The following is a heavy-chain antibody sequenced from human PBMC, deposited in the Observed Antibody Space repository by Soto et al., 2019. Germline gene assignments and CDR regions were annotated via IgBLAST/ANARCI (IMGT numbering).Heavy chain of an antibody. CDR2: FYYSGST. J-gene: IGHJ5*02. Sequence: SETLSLTCTVSGGSISSGGYYWSWIRQHPGKGLEWIGYFYYSGSTYYNPSLKSRVTISVDTSKNQFSLYLRSVTAADTAVYYCVSGTSFYDVLTGYYVDRWFDPWGQGTLVTVSS. CDR3: VSGTSFYDVLTGYYVDRWFDP. D-gene: IGHD3-9*01. CDR1: GGSISSGGYY. V-gene: IGHV4-31*03.